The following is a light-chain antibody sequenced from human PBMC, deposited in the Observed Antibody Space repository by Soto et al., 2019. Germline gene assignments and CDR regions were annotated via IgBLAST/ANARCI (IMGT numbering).Light chain of an antibody. CDR3: EPWVSHTKHWV. V-gene: IGLV4-60*02. CDR2: LQGSGSY. Sequence: QAVVTQSSSASASLGSSVKLTCTLSSGHSSYIIAWHQQQPGKAHRYLMKLQGSGSYNKGSGVPDRLSGSSSGADRYLTISNIQFEDAADYYCEPWVSHTKHWVFVGGTQVPVL. CDR1: SGHSSYI. J-gene: IGLJ3*02.